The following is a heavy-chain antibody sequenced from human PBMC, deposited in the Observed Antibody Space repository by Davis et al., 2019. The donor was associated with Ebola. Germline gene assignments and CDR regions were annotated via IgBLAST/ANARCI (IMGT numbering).Heavy chain of an antibody. CDR3: ARDNIVATTNDAFDI. CDR1: GPSITYHY. Sequence: SETLSLTCTVSGPSITYHYWTWVRQAPGKGLEWIGHIDDSGNTEYSPSLKSRVTISPDTSKNQFSLRVSSVTTADTAIYYCARDNIVATTNDAFDIWGQGTMVTVSS. D-gene: IGHD5-12*01. J-gene: IGHJ3*02. V-gene: IGHV4-59*11. CDR2: IDDSGNT.